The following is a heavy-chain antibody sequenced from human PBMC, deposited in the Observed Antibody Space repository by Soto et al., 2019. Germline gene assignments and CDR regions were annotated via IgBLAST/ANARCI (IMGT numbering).Heavy chain of an antibody. CDR2: IYYRGNA. CDR1: DDSINSDKYY. CDR3: ARAGAGITLLGVVMDWFDP. V-gene: IGHV4-30-4*08. J-gene: IGHJ5*02. Sequence: PSETLSLTCSVSDDSINSDKYYWGWIRQPPGKGLEWIGYIYYRGNAYYNPSLQTRVTISVDTSKNQFSLKLSSVTAADTAVYYCARAGAGITLLGVVMDWFDPWGQGTLVTVSS. D-gene: IGHD3-3*01.